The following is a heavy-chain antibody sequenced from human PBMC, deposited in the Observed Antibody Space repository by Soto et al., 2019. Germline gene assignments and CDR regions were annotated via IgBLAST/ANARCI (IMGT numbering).Heavy chain of an antibody. J-gene: IGHJ4*02. D-gene: IGHD5-18*01. CDR2: IIPIFGTA. Sequence: PSVKVSCKASGGTFSSYAISWVRQAPGQGLEWMGGIIPIFGTANYAQKFQGRVTITADESTSTAYMELSSLRSEDTAVYYCARDGVPRADTAMATAYFDYWGQGTLVTVSS. CDR3: ARDGVPRADTAMATAYFDY. CDR1: GGTFSSYA. V-gene: IGHV1-69*13.